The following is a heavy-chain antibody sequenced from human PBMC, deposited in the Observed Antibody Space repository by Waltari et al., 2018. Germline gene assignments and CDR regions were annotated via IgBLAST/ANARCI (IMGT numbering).Heavy chain of an antibody. CDR3: ARTRMYSSSWYGEDYFDY. CDR2: IDWDDDK. J-gene: IGHJ4*02. D-gene: IGHD6-13*01. CDR1: GFSLSTRGMR. V-gene: IGHV2-70*04. Sequence: QVTLKESGPALVKPTQTLTLTCTFSGFSLSTRGMRVSWIRQPPGKALEWLARIDWDDDKFYSTSLKTRLTISKDTSKNQVVLTMTNMDPVDTATYYGARTRMYSSSWYGEDYFDYWGQGTLVTVSS.